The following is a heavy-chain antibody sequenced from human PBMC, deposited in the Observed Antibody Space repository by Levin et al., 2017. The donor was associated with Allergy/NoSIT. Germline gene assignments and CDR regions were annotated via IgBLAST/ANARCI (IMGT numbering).Heavy chain of an antibody. V-gene: IGHV4-39*01. CDR1: GGSISSSSYY. CDR3: VIVVVVAATGRFDP. Sequence: PGGSLRLSCTVSGGSISSSSYYWGWIRQPPGKGLEWIGSIYYSGSTYYNPSLKSRVTISVDTSKNQFSLKLSSVTAADTAVYYCVIVVVVAATGRFDPWGQGTLVTVSS. J-gene: IGHJ5*02. D-gene: IGHD2-15*01. CDR2: IYYSGST.